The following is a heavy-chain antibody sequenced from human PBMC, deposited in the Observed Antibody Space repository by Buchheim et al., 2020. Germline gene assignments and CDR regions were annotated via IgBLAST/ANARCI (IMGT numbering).Heavy chain of an antibody. J-gene: IGHJ4*02. CDR1: GGSISSGGYS. D-gene: IGHD1-14*01. CDR3: ARGRTPIDY. V-gene: IGHV4-30-4*07. Sequence: QVQLQESGPGQVKPSQTLSLTCAVSGGSISSGGYSWSWIRQPPGKGLEWIGYIYYSGNTYSSPSLKSRVTISVNTSKNPFSLKLTSVTAADTAVYYCARGRTPIDYWGQGTL. CDR2: IYYSGNT.